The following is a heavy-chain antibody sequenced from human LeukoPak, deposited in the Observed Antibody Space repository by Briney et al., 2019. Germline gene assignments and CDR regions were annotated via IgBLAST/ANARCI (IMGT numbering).Heavy chain of an antibody. CDR1: GYTFTGYY. CDR3: AREVGYYDSSGYYSS. Sequence: ASVKVSCTASGYTFTGYYMHWVRQAPGQGLEWMGWINPNSGGTNYAQKFQGRVTMTRDTSISTAYMELSRLRSDDTAVYYCAREVGYYDSSGYYSSWGQGTLVTVSS. CDR2: INPNSGGT. J-gene: IGHJ4*02. D-gene: IGHD3-22*01. V-gene: IGHV1-2*02.